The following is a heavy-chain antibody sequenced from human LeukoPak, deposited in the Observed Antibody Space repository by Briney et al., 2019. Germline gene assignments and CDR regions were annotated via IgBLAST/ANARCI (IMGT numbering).Heavy chain of an antibody. J-gene: IGHJ3*02. CDR1: GGSFSGYY. Sequence: SETLSLTCAVYGGSFSGYYWSWIRQPPGNGLEWIGEINHSGSTNYNPSLKSRVTISVDTSKNQFSLKLSSVTAADTAVYYCARGVLYYDFWSGYRERAFDIWGQGTMVTVSS. D-gene: IGHD3-3*01. CDR3: ARGVLYYDFWSGYRERAFDI. CDR2: INHSGST. V-gene: IGHV4-34*01.